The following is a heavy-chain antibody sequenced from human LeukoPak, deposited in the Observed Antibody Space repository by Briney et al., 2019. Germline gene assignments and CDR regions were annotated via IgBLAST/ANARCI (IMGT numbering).Heavy chain of an antibody. V-gene: IGHV3-43D*04. CDR3: AKDTGRFLEWLLSFDY. J-gene: IGHJ4*02. CDR1: GFTFDDYA. Sequence: GGSLRLSGAASGFTFDDYAMHWVRQAPGKGLKWVSLISWDGGSTYYADSVKGRFTISRDNSKNSLYLQMNSLRAEDTALYYCAKDTGRFLEWLLSFDYWGQGTLVTVSS. D-gene: IGHD3-3*01. CDR2: ISWDGGST.